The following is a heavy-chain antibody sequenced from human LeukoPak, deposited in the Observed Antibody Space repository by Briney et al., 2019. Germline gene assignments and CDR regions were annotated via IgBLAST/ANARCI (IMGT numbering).Heavy chain of an antibody. V-gene: IGHV3-9*01. D-gene: IGHD6-6*01. Sequence: GGSLRLSCAASGFTFDDYGMHWVRQAPGKGLEWVSGISWNSGRIGYADSVKGRFTISRDNAKNSLDLQMNSLRVEDTALYYCARFSSSSGDYWGQGTLVTVSS. J-gene: IGHJ4*02. CDR3: ARFSSSSGDY. CDR1: GFTFDDYG. CDR2: ISWNSGRI.